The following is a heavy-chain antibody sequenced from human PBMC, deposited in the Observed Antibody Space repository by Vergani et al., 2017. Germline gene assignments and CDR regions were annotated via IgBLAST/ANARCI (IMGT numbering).Heavy chain of an antibody. Sequence: QLQLQESGPGLVKPSETLPLTCTVSGGSISSYYWSWIRQPPGQGLEWIGYIYYSGSTNYNPPLKRRVTISVDTSKHQFSLKLSSVTAADTAVYYCAGDLATMVRGVRYWYFDVWGRGTLVTVSS. D-gene: IGHD3-10*01. CDR2: IYYSGST. CDR1: GGSISSYY. J-gene: IGHJ2*01. V-gene: IGHV4-59*01. CDR3: AGDLATMVRGVRYWYFDV.